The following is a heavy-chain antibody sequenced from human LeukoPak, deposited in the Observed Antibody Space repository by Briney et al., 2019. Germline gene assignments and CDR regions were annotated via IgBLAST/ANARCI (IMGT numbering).Heavy chain of an antibody. V-gene: IGHV1-18*01. CDR1: GYTFTSYG. D-gene: IGHD4-17*01. J-gene: IGHJ4*02. CDR2: ISAYNGNT. Sequence: ASVKVSCKASGYTFTSYGISWVRQAPGQGLEWMGWISAYNGNTNYAQKLQGRVTMTTDTSTSTAYMELRSLRSDDTALYYCAKALYDYGDYVRGGPFDYWGQGTLVTVSS. CDR3: AKALYDYGDYVRGGPFDY.